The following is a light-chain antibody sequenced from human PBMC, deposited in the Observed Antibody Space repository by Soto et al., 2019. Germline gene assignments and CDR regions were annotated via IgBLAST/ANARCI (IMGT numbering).Light chain of an antibody. CDR2: GAS. CDR1: QSVSSSY. J-gene: IGKJ3*01. CDR3: QQYGSSPRFT. Sequence: EIVLTQSPGTLSSSPGERATLSCRASQSVSSSYLAWYQQKPGQAPRLLIYGASSRATGIPDRFSGSGSGTDFTLTISRLEPEDFAVYYGQQYGSSPRFTFGPGTKVDIK. V-gene: IGKV3-20*01.